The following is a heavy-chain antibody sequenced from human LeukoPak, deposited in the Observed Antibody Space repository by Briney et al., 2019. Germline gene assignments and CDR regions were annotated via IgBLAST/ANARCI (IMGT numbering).Heavy chain of an antibody. V-gene: IGHV4-59*04. Sequence: SETLSLTCTVSGGSISSYYWSWIRQPPGKGLEWIGYIYYSGSTYYNPSLESRVTISVDTPKNQFSLKLSSVTAADTAIYYCAKHYMGSSYNRGLDYWGQGTLVTVSS. CDR3: AKHYMGSSYNRGLDY. CDR1: GGSISSYY. CDR2: IYYSGST. D-gene: IGHD3-10*01. J-gene: IGHJ4*02.